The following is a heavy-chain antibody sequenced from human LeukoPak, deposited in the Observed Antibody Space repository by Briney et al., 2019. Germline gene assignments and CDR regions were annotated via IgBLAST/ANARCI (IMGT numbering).Heavy chain of an antibody. D-gene: IGHD1-26*01. Sequence: SETLSLTCTVSGGSISSYYWSWIRQPPAKGLEWIGYIYYSGSTNYNPSLKSRVTISVDTSKDQFSLKLSSVTAADTAVYYCARHGTRYYYYYMDVWGKGTTVTISS. CDR3: ARHGTRYYYYYMDV. J-gene: IGHJ6*03. CDR1: GGSISSYY. V-gene: IGHV4-59*08. CDR2: IYYSGST.